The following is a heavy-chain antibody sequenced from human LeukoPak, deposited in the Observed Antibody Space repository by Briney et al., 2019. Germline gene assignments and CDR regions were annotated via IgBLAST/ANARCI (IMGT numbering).Heavy chain of an antibody. D-gene: IGHD2-2*01. Sequence: PGGSLRLSCTASGFTFSNYPMTWVRQAPGKGLEWVSSISSSSTYIYYADSVKGRFTISRDNAKNSLYLQMNSLKVEDTAVYYCARGHCSTTNCSPYYFDYWGQGSLVTVSS. V-gene: IGHV3-21*01. CDR3: ARGHCSTTNCSPYYFDY. CDR2: ISSSSTYI. CDR1: GFTFSNYP. J-gene: IGHJ4*02.